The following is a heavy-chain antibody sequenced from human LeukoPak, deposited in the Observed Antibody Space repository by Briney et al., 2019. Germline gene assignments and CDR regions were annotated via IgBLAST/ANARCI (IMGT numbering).Heavy chain of an antibody. D-gene: IGHD1-26*01. Sequence: SETLSLTCAVSGVPFNFYYWFWIRQPPGKGLEWIGEVTHSGSTNYNPSLKSRVTISVDTSKNQFSLKLSSVTAADTAVYYCARWEGGSYYDFDYWGQGTLVTVSS. CDR3: ARWEGGSYYDFDY. CDR1: GVPFNFYY. V-gene: IGHV4-34*01. CDR2: VTHSGST. J-gene: IGHJ4*02.